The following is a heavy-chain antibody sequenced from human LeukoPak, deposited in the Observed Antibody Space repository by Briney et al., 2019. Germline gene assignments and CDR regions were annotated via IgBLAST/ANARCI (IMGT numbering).Heavy chain of an antibody. V-gene: IGHV3-15*01. CDR2: IKRKSDGGTT. D-gene: IGHD2-21*01. J-gene: IGHJ4*02. Sequence: GGSLRLSCAASGFTFSNSWMSWVRQAPGKGLECVGRIKRKSDGGTTDYAAPVKGRFTISRDDSRNTLYLQMNSLKTEDTAVYYCARGDWRVVDYWGQGTLVTVSS. CDR3: ARGDWRVVDY. CDR1: GFTFSNSW.